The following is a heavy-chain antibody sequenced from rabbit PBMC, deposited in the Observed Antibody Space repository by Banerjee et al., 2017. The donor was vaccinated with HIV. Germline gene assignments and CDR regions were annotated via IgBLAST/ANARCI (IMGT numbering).Heavy chain of an antibody. CDR2: IHTGSGST. V-gene: IGHV1S40*01. J-gene: IGHJ4*01. D-gene: IGHD1-1*01. CDR3: ARSGNL. CDR1: GFSFSSSYY. Sequence: QSLEESGGGLVKPGASLTLTCTASGFSFSSSYYMSWVRQAPGKGLEWIGYIHTGSGSTDYASWVNGRFSISKTSSTTVTLQMTSLTAADTATYFCARSGNLWGPGTLVTV.